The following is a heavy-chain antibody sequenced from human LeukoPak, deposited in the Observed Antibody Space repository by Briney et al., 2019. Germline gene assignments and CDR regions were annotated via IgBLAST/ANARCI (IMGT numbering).Heavy chain of an antibody. CDR1: GYTFTGYY. CDR2: INPNSDGT. J-gene: IGHJ5*02. D-gene: IGHD3-22*01. V-gene: IGHV1-2*02. CDR3: ARDLITMIAFDP. Sequence: ASVKVSCKASGYTFTGYYMHWVRQAPGQGLEWMGWINPNSDGTNYAQKFQGRVTTTRDTSISTAYMELSRLRSDDTAVYYCARDLITMIAFDPWGQGTLVTVSS.